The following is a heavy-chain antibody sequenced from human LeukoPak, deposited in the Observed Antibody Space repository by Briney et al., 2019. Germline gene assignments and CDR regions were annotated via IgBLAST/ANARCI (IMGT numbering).Heavy chain of an antibody. CDR1: GGSISSGGYS. CDR2: IYNSGST. V-gene: IGHV4-30-4*07. CDR3: ARETSQKGAHYMDV. D-gene: IGHD3-16*01. J-gene: IGHJ6*03. Sequence: PSETLSLTCAVSGGSISSGGYSYNWIRQPPGKGLEWIGYIYNSGSTSYNPSLKSRVTMSVDTSKNQFSLKLSSVTAADTAVYYCARETSQKGAHYMDVWGKGTTVTISS.